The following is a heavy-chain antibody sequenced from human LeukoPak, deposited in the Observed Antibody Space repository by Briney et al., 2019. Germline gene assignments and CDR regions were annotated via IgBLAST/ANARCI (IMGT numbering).Heavy chain of an antibody. CDR2: MSYDGSIQ. J-gene: IGHJ4*02. CDR1: GFTFSTTG. Sequence: PGGSLRLSCAASGFTFSTTGMLWVRQAPGKGLEWVAVMSYDGSIQYYADSVKGRFTISRDNSKNTLYLQMNSLRAEDTAVYYCAKGGGAVAGDWGQGTLVTVSS. V-gene: IGHV3-30*18. D-gene: IGHD6-19*01. CDR3: AKGGGAVAGD.